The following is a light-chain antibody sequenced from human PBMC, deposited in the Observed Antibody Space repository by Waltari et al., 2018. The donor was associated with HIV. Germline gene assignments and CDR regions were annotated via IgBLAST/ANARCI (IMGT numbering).Light chain of an antibody. J-gene: IGLJ2*01. V-gene: IGLV2-14*01. CDR1: SSYGAGYNY. CDR2: EVS. CDR3: SSYTSSNTLVV. Sequence: QSALTQPASVSGSPGHSITLSCTGPSSYGAGYNYLSWYQQHQGKAPKLMIYEVSNRPSGVSNRCSGSKSGNTASLTISGLQAEDEADYYCSSYTSSNTLVVFGGGTKLTVL.